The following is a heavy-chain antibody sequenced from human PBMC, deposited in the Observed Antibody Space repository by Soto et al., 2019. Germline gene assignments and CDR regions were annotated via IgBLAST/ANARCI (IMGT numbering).Heavy chain of an antibody. J-gene: IGHJ4*02. D-gene: IGHD3-9*01. V-gene: IGHV1-2*02. CDR3: ARPPGYISDWYYFDL. CDR2: ISPRSGGT. Sequence: ASVKVSCKTSGYTFIDYYMHWVRQAPGQGFEWMGRISPRSGGTNYAQKFQGRVTMTWDTSLNTAYMELSSLISEDTAVYYCARPPGYISDWYYFDLWGQGTLVTVSS. CDR1: GYTFIDYY.